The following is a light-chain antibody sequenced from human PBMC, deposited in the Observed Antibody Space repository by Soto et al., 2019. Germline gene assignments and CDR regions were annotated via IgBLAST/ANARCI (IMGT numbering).Light chain of an antibody. J-gene: IGKJ2*01. CDR3: QQRSKWPPYT. CDR2: DAS. V-gene: IGKV3-11*01. CDR1: QSVSSY. Sequence: EIVLTQSPATLSLSPGERATLSCRASQSVSSYLAWYQQKPGQAPRLLIYDASNRATGIPARFSGSGSGTDCTLTIRSLEPEDFAVYYCQQRSKWPPYTFGQGTKLEI.